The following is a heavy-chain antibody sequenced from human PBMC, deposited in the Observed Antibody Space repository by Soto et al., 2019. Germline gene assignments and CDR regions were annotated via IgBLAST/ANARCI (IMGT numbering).Heavy chain of an antibody. V-gene: IGHV3-9*01. CDR3: AKDIQSSSSYYYGMDV. J-gene: IGHJ6*02. CDR1: GFTFDDYA. Sequence: RRLSCAASGFTFDDYAMHWVRQAPGKGLEWVSGISWNSGSIGYADSVKGRFTISRDNAKNSLYLQMNSLRAEDTALYYCAKDIQSSSSYYYGMDVWGQGTTVTVSS. CDR2: ISWNSGSI. D-gene: IGHD6-6*01.